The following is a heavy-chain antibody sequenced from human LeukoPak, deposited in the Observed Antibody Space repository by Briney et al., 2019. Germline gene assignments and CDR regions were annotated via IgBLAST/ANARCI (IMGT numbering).Heavy chain of an antibody. J-gene: IGHJ5*02. CDR2: VSYDGNAK. CDR3: ARHSSRWYDGGINWFDP. Sequence: GGSLRLSCAASGFTFSNYAMHWVRQAPDKGLEWMAIVSYDGNAKYYVDSVKDRFTISRDNSKNTLYLQMNSLRAEDTAVYYCARHSSRWYDGGINWFDPWGQGTLVTVSS. V-gene: IGHV3-30*04. D-gene: IGHD6-19*01. CDR1: GFTFSNYA.